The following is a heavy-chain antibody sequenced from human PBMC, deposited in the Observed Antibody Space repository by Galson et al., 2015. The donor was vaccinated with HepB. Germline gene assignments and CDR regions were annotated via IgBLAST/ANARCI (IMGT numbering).Heavy chain of an antibody. Sequence: QSGAEVKKPGESLKISCKASGYTFTGYYMHWVRQAPGQGLEWMGWINPNSGGTNYAQKFQGRVTMTRDTSISTAYMELSRLRSDDTAVYYCARDSQITIFGVVITRQFPFDYWGQGTLVTVSS. CDR3: ARDSQITIFGVVITRQFPFDY. J-gene: IGHJ4*02. V-gene: IGHV1-2*02. CDR1: GYTFTGYY. D-gene: IGHD3-3*01. CDR2: INPNSGGT.